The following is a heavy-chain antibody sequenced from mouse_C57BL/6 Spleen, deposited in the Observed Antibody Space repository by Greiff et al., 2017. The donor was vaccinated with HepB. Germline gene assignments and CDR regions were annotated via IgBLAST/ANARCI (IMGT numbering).Heavy chain of an antibody. CDR3: ARLYYGNSVFAY. CDR2: ISDGGSYT. D-gene: IGHD2-1*01. Sequence: EVLLVESGGGLVKPGGSLKLSCAASGFTFSSYAMPWVRQKPEKRLEWVATISDGGSYTYYPDNVKGRFTISRDNAKNNLYLQMSQLKSEDTAMYYGARLYYGNSVFAYWGQGTLVTVSA. J-gene: IGHJ3*01. V-gene: IGHV5-4*01. CDR1: GFTFSSYA.